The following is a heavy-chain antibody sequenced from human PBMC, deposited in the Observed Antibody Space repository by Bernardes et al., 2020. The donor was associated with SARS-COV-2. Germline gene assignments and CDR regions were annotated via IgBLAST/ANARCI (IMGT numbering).Heavy chain of an antibody. CDR1: GFTFDDYG. CDR3: AVGPEKDYYGMDV. Sequence: GSLRLSCAASGFTFDDYGMSWVRQAPGKGLAWVSGINWNGGSTGYADSVKGRFTISRDNAKNSLYLQMNSLRAEDTALYHCAVGPEKDYYGMDVWGQGTTVTVSS. J-gene: IGHJ6*02. V-gene: IGHV3-20*01. D-gene: IGHD1-26*01. CDR2: INWNGGST.